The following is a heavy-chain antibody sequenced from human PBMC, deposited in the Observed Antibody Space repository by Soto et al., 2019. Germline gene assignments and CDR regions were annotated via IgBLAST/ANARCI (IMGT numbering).Heavy chain of an antibody. V-gene: IGHV3-21*01. D-gene: IGHD2-8*01. CDR3: ARDRDAYCSKGVCSGPYFDY. CDR2: ISSSSSYI. CDR1: GFTFGRDS. J-gene: IGHJ4*02. Sequence: PRRSLRVSCEHPGFTFGRDSMNSVRQATGKGLARVSSISSSSSYIYYADSVKGRFTISRDNAKNSLYLQMNSLRDDDTAVYYCARDRDAYCSKGVCSGPYFDYWGRATLVTVSS.